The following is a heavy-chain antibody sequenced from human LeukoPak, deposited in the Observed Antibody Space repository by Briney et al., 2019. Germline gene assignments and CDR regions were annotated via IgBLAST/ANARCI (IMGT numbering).Heavy chain of an antibody. Sequence: ASVKVSRKVSGYTLTELSMHWVRQAPGKGLEWMGGFDPEDGETIYAQKFQGRVTMTEDTSTDTAYMELSSLRSEDTAVYYCATGYCSSTSCATAWFDPWGQGTLVTVSS. CDR2: FDPEDGET. CDR3: ATGYCSSTSCATAWFDP. D-gene: IGHD2-2*01. J-gene: IGHJ5*02. CDR1: GYTLTELS. V-gene: IGHV1-24*01.